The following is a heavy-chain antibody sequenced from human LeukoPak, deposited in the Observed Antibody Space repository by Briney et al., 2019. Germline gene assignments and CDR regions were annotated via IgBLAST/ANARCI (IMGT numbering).Heavy chain of an antibody. CDR1: GFTFSAYS. V-gene: IGHV3-48*02. CDR2: ISGSSGMI. Sequence: GGSLRPSCAASGFTFSAYSMNWVRQAPGKGLEWVAYISGSSGMIYYADSVRGRFTISRDNAKNSLCLQMNSLRDEDTAVYYCARYFGDPQGMDVWGQGTTVTVTS. J-gene: IGHJ6*02. D-gene: IGHD3-10*01. CDR3: ARYFGDPQGMDV.